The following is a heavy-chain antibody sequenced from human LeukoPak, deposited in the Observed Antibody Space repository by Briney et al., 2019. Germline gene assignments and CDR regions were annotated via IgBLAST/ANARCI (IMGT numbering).Heavy chain of an antibody. D-gene: IGHD5-12*01. CDR2: FDTEDGET. J-gene: IGHJ4*02. CDR1: GYNLTELS. Sequence: ASVKVSCKVSGYNLTELSIHWVRQAPGKGLEWMGGFDTEDGETIYARKFQGRVTMTEDTSTDTAYMELSSLRSEDTAVYYCSTGEVAGRVAYFDYWGQGTLVTVSS. V-gene: IGHV1-24*01. CDR3: STGEVAGRVAYFDY.